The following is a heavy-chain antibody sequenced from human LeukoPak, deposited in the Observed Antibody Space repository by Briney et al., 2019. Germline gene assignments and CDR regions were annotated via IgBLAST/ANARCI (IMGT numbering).Heavy chain of an antibody. V-gene: IGHV4-59*01. CDR3: ARGGSSVDAFDI. CDR1: GGSIISYY. J-gene: IGHJ3*02. Sequence: SETLSLTCTVSGGSIISYYWSWIRQPPGKGLEWIGYIYYSGSTNYNPSLKSRVTISVDTSKNQFSLKLSSVTAADTAVYYCARGGSSVDAFDIWGQGTMVTVSS. D-gene: IGHD6-6*01. CDR2: IYYSGST.